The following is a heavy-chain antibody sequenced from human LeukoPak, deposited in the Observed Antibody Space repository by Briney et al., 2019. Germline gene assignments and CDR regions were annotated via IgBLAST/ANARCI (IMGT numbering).Heavy chain of an antibody. CDR3: AAGFSNHGYIY. V-gene: IGHV1-58*02. Sequence: ASVKVSCKASGLTFRTSAMQWVRQTRGQGLEWIGWTVLGSGDTNYAQSLKERVTITRDMSTSTAYMELGSLRSEDTAMYYCAAGFSNHGYIYWGQGTLVTVSS. CDR1: GLTFRTSA. D-gene: IGHD6-13*01. CDR2: TVLGSGDT. J-gene: IGHJ4*02.